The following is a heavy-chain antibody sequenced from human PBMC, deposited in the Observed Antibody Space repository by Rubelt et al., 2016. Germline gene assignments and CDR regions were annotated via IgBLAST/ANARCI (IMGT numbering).Heavy chain of an antibody. Sequence: QLQLQESGPGLVKPSETLSLTCTVSGGSISSSSYYWGWIRQPPGKRLEWIGSIYYSGSTYYNPSLKSRFSISVDTSKNQFSRKLSSVTAADTAVYYCARDRSGLVDYWGQGTLVTVSS. CDR1: GGSISSSSYY. V-gene: IGHV4-39*07. J-gene: IGHJ4*02. D-gene: IGHD3-10*01. CDR3: ARDRSGLVDY. CDR2: IYYSGST.